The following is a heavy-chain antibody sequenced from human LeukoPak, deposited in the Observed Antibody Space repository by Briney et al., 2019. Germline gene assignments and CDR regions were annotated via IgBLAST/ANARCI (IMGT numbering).Heavy chain of an antibody. CDR2: IFGSGGSP. V-gene: IGHV3-23*01. CDR1: GFTFGSFA. Sequence: PGESLTLSCEASGFTFGSFAMYWVRHAPGQGLDWIAGIFGSGGSPHYADSVKGRFTISRDNSNNTVYLQINSLRAEDTAVYYCGNTTAGYSSGQKPAWPVDYWGQGTLVT. J-gene: IGHJ4*02. CDR3: GNTTAGYSSGQKPAWPVDY. D-gene: IGHD5-18*01.